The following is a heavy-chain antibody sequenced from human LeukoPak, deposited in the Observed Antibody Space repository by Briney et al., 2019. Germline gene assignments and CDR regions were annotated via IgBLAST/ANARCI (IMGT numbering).Heavy chain of an antibody. CDR3: ARHVSAARGVDY. Sequence: PSETLSLTCAVYGGSFSGYYWSWIRQPPGKGLEWIGEINHSGSTNYNPSLKSRVTISVDTSKNQFSLKLSSVTAADTAVYYCARHVSAARGVDYWGQGTLVTVSS. CDR1: GGSFSGYY. D-gene: IGHD6-13*01. J-gene: IGHJ4*02. CDR2: INHSGST. V-gene: IGHV4-34*01.